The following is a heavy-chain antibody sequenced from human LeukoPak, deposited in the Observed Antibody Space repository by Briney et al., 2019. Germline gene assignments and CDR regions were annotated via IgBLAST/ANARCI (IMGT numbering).Heavy chain of an antibody. Sequence: ASVKVSCKASGYTFTSYGISWVRQAPGQGLEWMGWISAYNGNTNYAQKLQGRVTMTTDTSTSTAYMELRSLRSDDTAVYYCARHDIVVVPAALRGLGFDPWGQGTLVTVSS. D-gene: IGHD2-2*01. CDR3: ARHDIVVVPAALRGLGFDP. CDR1: GYTFTSYG. V-gene: IGHV1-18*01. J-gene: IGHJ5*02. CDR2: ISAYNGNT.